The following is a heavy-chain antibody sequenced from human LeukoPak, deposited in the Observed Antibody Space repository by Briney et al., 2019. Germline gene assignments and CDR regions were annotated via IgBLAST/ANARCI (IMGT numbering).Heavy chain of an antibody. J-gene: IGHJ4*02. Sequence: GGSLRLSCAASGFTFSGYSMNWVRQAPGKGLEWVAYIRSSGSPIYYAGSVKGRFTISRDNAKNSLYLQMNSLRDEDTAVYYCVRDPDALDFWGQGTPVTVSS. CDR2: IRSSGSPI. CDR3: VRDPDALDF. CDR1: GFTFSGYS. V-gene: IGHV3-48*02.